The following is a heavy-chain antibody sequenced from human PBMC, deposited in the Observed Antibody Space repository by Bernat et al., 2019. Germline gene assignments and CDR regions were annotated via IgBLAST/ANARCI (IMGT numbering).Heavy chain of an antibody. D-gene: IGHD3-16*02. J-gene: IGHJ3*02. V-gene: IGHV3-30*01. Sequence: QVQLVESGGGVVQPGRSLRLSCAASGFTFSSYAMHWVRQAPGKGLEWVAVISYDGSNKYYADSVKGRFTISRDNSKNTLYLQMNSLRAEDTAVYYCASLQDYIWGSYHDAFDIWGQGTMVTVSS. CDR3: ASLQDYIWGSYHDAFDI. CDR1: GFTFSSYA. CDR2: ISYDGSNK.